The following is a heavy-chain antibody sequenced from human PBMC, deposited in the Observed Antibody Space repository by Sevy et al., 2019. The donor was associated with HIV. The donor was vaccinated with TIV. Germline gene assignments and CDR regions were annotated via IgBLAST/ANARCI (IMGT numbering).Heavy chain of an antibody. V-gene: IGHV4-34*01. CDR3: ARGAVQDIVVVPAAQCNWFDP. J-gene: IGHJ5*02. CDR1: GGSFSGYY. Sequence: SETLSLTCAVYGGSFSGYYWSWIRQPPGKGLEWIGEINHSGSTNYNPSLKSRVTISVDTSKNQFSLKLSSVTAADTAVYYCARGAVQDIVVVPAAQCNWFDPWGQGTLVTVSS. CDR2: INHSGST. D-gene: IGHD2-2*01.